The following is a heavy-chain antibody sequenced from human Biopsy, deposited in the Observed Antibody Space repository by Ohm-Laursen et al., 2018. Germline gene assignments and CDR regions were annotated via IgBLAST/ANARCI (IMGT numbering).Heavy chain of an antibody. V-gene: IGHV4-61*01. CDR3: ARGRRTSGWTYFDN. CDR1: GDSLTSGPEN. Sequence: TLSLTCTVSGDSLTSGPENWSWIRQSPGLGLEYFGFIYSGGNTNYNPSLKNRVTMSVDTSKNQFYLKLYSASAADTAVYYCARGRRTSGWTYFDNGGQGALVIV. D-gene: IGHD6-19*01. CDR2: IYSGGNT. J-gene: IGHJ4*02.